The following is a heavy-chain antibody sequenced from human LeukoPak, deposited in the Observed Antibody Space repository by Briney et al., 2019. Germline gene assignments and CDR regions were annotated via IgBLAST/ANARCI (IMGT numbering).Heavy chain of an antibody. J-gene: IGHJ6*03. CDR1: GGSISSYY. CDR3: ARSRTLATPMDV. V-gene: IGHV4-4*09. Sequence: SETLSLTCTVSGGSISSYYWSWMRQPPGKGLEWIGYIYTSGSTNYNPSLKSRVTISVDTSKNQFPLKLSSVTAADTAVYYCARSRTLATPMDVWGKGTTVTVSS. CDR2: IYTSGST. D-gene: IGHD5-12*01.